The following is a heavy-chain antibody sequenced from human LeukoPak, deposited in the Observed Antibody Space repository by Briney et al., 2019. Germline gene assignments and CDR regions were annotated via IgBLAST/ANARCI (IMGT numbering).Heavy chain of an antibody. D-gene: IGHD3-16*02. CDR2: IIPILGIA. J-gene: IGHJ4*02. CDR1: GGTFSSYA. Sequence: SVKVSCKASGGTFSSYAISWVRQAPGQGLEWMGRIIPILGIANYAQKFQGRVTITADKSTSTAYMELSSLRSEDTAVYYCARERASHYDYVWGSYRHFDYWGQGTLVTVSS. CDR3: ARERASHYDYVWGSYRHFDY. V-gene: IGHV1-69*04.